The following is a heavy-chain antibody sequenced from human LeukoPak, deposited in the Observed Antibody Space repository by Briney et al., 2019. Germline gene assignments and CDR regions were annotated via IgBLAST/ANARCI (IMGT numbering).Heavy chain of an antibody. D-gene: IGHD3-22*01. J-gene: IGHJ4*02. CDR1: GFTFDDYA. CDR2: ISWNSGSI. Sequence: PGGSLRLSCAASGFTFDDYAMHWVRHAPGKGLEWVSGISWNSGSIGYADSVKGRFTISRDNAKNSLYLQMNSLRAEDTALYYCAKDIQYYYDSSGLFDYWGQGTLVTVSA. V-gene: IGHV3-9*01. CDR3: AKDIQYYYDSSGLFDY.